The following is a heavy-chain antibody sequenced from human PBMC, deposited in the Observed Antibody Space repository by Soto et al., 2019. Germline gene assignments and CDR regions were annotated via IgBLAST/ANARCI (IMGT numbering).Heavy chain of an antibody. V-gene: IGHV3-48*03. Sequence: EVQLVASGGDLVPPGGSLRLSCAVSGLTFSTDEMNWVRQAPGKGLEWLAYISYTSTTIKYADSVKGRFAVSRDNAKKSLYLQMNNLRVEDTALYYCVREGGSRAFDSFGQGTLVTVSS. D-gene: IGHD1-1*01. CDR1: GLTFSTDE. CDR2: ISYTSTTI. CDR3: VREGGSRAFDS. J-gene: IGHJ4*02.